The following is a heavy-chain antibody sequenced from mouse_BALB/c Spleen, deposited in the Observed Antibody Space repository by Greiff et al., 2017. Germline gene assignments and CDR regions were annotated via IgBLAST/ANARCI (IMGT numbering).Heavy chain of an antibody. CDR1: GFTFSSYG. CDR3: ARDDGYCPFAY. Sequence: EVMLVESGGGLVQPGGSLKLSCAASGFTFSSYGMSWVRQTPDKRLELVATINSNGGSTYYPDSVKGRFTISRDNAKNTLYLQMSSLKSEDTAMYYCARDDGYCPFAYWGQGTLVTVSA. V-gene: IGHV5-6-3*01. J-gene: IGHJ3*01. D-gene: IGHD2-3*01. CDR2: INSNGGST.